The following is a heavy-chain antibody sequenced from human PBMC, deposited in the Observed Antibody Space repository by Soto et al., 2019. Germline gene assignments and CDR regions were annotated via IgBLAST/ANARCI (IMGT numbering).Heavy chain of an antibody. CDR1: GFTFTLHY. D-gene: IGHD3-22*01. J-gene: IGHJ4*02. CDR2: VNAGDGSA. V-gene: IGHV1-46*01. CDR3: ARERDSFDY. Sequence: QVHLVQSGAEVTEPGASVKVSCKTSGFTFTLHYIHWVRQAPGQGLEWVGMVNAGDGSATYAREFRDKVSMTWDTSTSTVYLDLNSLKSEDTAIYYCARERDSFDYWGQGTLVSVSP.